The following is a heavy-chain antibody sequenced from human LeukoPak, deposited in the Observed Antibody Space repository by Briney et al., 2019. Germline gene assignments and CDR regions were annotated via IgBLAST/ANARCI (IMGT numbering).Heavy chain of an antibody. V-gene: IGHV1-2*02. Sequence: GASVKVSCKASGYTFTDYSIHWVRQAPGQGLEWMGWINPNSGGTDYAQKFQGRVTMTRDTSISTAYMELSNLKSDDTAVYYCTRSLRDGYNYHWGQGTLVTVSS. J-gene: IGHJ5*02. CDR1: GYTFTDYS. D-gene: IGHD5-24*01. CDR3: TRSLRDGYNYH. CDR2: INPNSGGT.